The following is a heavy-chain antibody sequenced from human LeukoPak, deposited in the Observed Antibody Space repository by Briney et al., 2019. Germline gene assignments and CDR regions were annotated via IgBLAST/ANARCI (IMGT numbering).Heavy chain of an antibody. CDR2: INSDGSST. V-gene: IGHV3-74*01. CDR3: ARVSSGSYFGYYYYYMDV. Sequence: PGGSLRLSCAASGFTFSNYWMHWVRHAPGKGLVWVSRINSDGSSTIYADSVKGRFTISRDNAKNTLYLQMNSLRAEDTAVYYCARVSSGSYFGYYYYYMDVWGKGTTVTVSS. D-gene: IGHD1-26*01. J-gene: IGHJ6*03. CDR1: GFTFSNYW.